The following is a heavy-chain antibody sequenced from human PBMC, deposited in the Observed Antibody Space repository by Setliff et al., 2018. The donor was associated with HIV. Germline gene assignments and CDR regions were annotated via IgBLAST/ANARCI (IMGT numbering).Heavy chain of an antibody. CDR3: EVAGQ. J-gene: IGHJ4*02. V-gene: IGHV4-4*07. Sequence: SETLSLTCTVSGDSITSHYWSWIRQPAGKGLEWIGRIYSSGRTTYNPSLKSRFTMALDTSRNEVSLKLRSVTAADTAVYYCEVAGQWGQGTLVTVSS. CDR1: GDSITSHY. CDR2: IYSSGRT. D-gene: IGHD6-19*01.